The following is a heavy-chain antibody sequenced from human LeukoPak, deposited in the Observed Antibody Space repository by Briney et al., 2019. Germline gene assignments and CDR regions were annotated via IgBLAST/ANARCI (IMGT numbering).Heavy chain of an antibody. CDR1: GFTFSDYA. CDR2: MSGSGSRT. V-gene: IGHV3-23*01. J-gene: IGHJ3*01. CDR3: AKLGYCSGNTCYHDAFDV. Sequence: GGSLRLSCAASGFTFSDYAMSWVRQAPGKGLEWVSAMSGSGSRTCDADSVKGRFTISRDNSKNTLYLQMNSLRAGDTAIYYCAKLGYCSGNTCYHDAFDVWGQGTMVTVSP. D-gene: IGHD2-2*01.